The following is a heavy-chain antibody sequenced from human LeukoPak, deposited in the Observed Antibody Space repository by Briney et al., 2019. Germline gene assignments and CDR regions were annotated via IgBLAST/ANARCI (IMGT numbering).Heavy chain of an antibody. CDR3: AKDHRHSWSGYLYYFDY. D-gene: IGHD3-3*01. CDR2: IIPILGIA. V-gene: IGHV1-69*04. J-gene: IGHJ4*02. CDR1: GGTFSSYA. Sequence: GASVKVSCKASGGTFSSYAISWVRQAPGQGLEWMGRIIPILGIANYAQKFQGRVTITADKSTSTAYMELSSLRSEDTAVYYCAKDHRHSWSGYLYYFDYWGQGTLVTVSS.